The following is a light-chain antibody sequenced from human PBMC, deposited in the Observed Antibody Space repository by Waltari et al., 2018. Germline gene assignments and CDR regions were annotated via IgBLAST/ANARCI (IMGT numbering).Light chain of an antibody. CDR2: EDT. V-gene: IGLV1-51*02. J-gene: IGLJ7*01. CDR1: SYNIGKNY. CDR3: GTWDSSLSGAV. Sequence: QSVLKPPPSVSAAPRQRVTIPSSGGSYNIGKNYVPWYRQFPGSAPKLLIYEDTGRPAGVPGRFSGSKSGTSATLDITGLQPGDEAEYYCGTWDSSLSGAVFGGGTLLTVL.